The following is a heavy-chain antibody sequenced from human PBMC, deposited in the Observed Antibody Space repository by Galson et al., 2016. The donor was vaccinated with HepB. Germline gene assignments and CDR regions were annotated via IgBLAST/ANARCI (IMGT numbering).Heavy chain of an antibody. CDR1: GGSFTGYY. V-gene: IGHV4-34*01. J-gene: IGHJ4*02. CDR2: IHPSGST. D-gene: IGHD5-24*01. CDR3: SRGLDAYKAGNY. Sequence: SETLSLTCGVYGGSFTGYYCNRFRQPPGMGLEWIGEIHPSGSTSYNPSLGSRVTISLDTSKNQFSLKVDSVTAADTAVYFCSRGLDAYKAGNYWGQGTLVTVAA.